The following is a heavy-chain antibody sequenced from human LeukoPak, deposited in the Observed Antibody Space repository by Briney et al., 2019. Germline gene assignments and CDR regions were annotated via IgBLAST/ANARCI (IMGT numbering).Heavy chain of an antibody. D-gene: IGHD4-17*01. CDR2: IKQDGSEK. CDR3: AREGYGDYVVGGLYYYYGMDV. Sequence: PGGSLRLSCAASGFTFSSYWMSWVRQAPGKGLEWVANIKQDGSEKYYVDSVKGRFTISRDNAKNSLYLQMNSLRAEDTAVYYCAREGYGDYVVGGLYYYYGMDVWGQGTTVTVSS. J-gene: IGHJ6*02. V-gene: IGHV3-7*01. CDR1: GFTFSSYW.